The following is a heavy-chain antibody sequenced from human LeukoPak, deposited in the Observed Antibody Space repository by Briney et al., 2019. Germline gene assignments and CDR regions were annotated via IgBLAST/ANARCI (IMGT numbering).Heavy chain of an antibody. D-gene: IGHD5-18*01. V-gene: IGHV3-30*02. CDR2: IRYDGSNK. CDR3: AKGGLYRRTAMVKDFDY. CDR1: GFTFSSYG. Sequence: GGSLRLSCAASGFTFSSYGMHCVRQAPGKGLEWVAFIRYDGSNKYYADSVKGRFTISRDNSKNTLYLQMNSLRAEDTAVYYCAKGGLYRRTAMVKDFDYWGQGTLVTVSS. J-gene: IGHJ4*02.